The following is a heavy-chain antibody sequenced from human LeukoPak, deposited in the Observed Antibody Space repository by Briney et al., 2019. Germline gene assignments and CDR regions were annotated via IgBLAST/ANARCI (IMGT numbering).Heavy chain of an antibody. D-gene: IGHD2-2*02. V-gene: IGHV4-59*01. CDR3: ARDQRRRYSSSTSCYIWFDP. CDR1: GGSISSYY. CDR2: IYYSGST. Sequence: PSETLSLTCTVSGGSISSYYWSWIRQPPGKGLEWIGYIYYSGSTNYNPSLKSRVTISVDTSMNQFSLKLSSVTAADTAVYYCARDQRRRYSSSTSCYIWFDPWGQGTLVTVSS. J-gene: IGHJ5*02.